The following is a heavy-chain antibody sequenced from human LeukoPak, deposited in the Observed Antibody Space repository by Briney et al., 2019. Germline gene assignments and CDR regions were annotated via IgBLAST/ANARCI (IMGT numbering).Heavy chain of an antibody. D-gene: IGHD6-13*01. CDR2: INHSGST. V-gene: IGHV4-34*01. J-gene: IGHJ6*03. CDR1: GGSFSGYY. Sequence: SETLSLTCAVYGGSFSGYYWSWIRQPPGKGLEWIGEINHSGSTNYNPSLKSRVTISVDTSKNQFSLKLSSVTAADTAVYYCARLGGQQLVRSYYYYMDVWGKGTTVTVSS. CDR3: ARLGGQQLVRSYYYYMDV.